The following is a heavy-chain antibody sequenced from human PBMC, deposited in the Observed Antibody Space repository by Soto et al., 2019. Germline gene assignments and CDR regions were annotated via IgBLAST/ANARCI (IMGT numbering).Heavy chain of an antibody. CDR3: AKDLSSGYGYGTYYYYGMDV. V-gene: IGHV3-23*01. Sequence: PGGSLRLSCAASGFTFSSYAMSWVRQAPGKGLEWVSAISGSGGSTYYADSVKGRLAISRDNSKNTLYLQMNSLRAEDTAVYYCAKDLSSGYGYGTYYYYGMDVWGQGTTVTVS. J-gene: IGHJ6*02. CDR2: ISGSGGST. D-gene: IGHD5-18*01. CDR1: GFTFSSYA.